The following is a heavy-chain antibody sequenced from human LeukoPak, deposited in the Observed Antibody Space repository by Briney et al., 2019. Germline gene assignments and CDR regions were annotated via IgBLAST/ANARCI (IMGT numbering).Heavy chain of an antibody. V-gene: IGHV4-31*03. CDR1: GASISSGAYY. J-gene: IGHJ4*02. D-gene: IGHD6-13*01. Sequence: MTSQTLSLTCTVSGASISSGAYYWSWIRQHPGKGLECIGYIYYSGSTYYNPSLKSRVTISVDTSKNQFSLNLRSVTAADTAVYYCARDSSTWWFGYWGQGTLVTVSS. CDR2: IYYSGST. CDR3: ARDSSTWWFGY.